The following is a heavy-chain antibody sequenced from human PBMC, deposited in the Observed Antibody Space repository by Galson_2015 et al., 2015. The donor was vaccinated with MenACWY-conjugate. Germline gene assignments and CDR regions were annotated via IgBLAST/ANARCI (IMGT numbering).Heavy chain of an antibody. CDR2: IHYSGST. Sequence: QVQLQESGPGLVKPSETLSLTCSVSGASISTDYWSWIRQPPGKGLEWIGYIHYSGSTKYIPSLKTRITMSLDTSENQFSLKLSSVTAADTAVYYCARWVAVKMIEYCGQGTLVTVSS. CDR1: GASISTDY. CDR3: ARWVAVKMIEY. D-gene: IGHD6-19*01. J-gene: IGHJ4*02. V-gene: IGHV4-59*01.